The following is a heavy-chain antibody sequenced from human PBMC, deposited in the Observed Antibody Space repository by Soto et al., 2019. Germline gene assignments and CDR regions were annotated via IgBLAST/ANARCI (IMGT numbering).Heavy chain of an antibody. CDR3: ARDLFNGGYDLSVYYYMDV. V-gene: IGHV1-18*01. D-gene: IGHD5-12*01. J-gene: IGHJ6*03. CDR2: ISAYNGNT. Sequence: ASVKVSCKASGYTFTSYGISWVRQAPGQGLEWMGWISAYNGNTNYAQKLQGRVTMTTDTSTSTAYMELRSLRSDDTAVYYCARDLFNGGYDLSVYYYMDVWGKGTTVTVSS. CDR1: GYTFTSYG.